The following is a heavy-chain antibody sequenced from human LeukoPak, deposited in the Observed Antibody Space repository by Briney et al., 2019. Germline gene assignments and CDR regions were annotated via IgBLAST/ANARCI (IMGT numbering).Heavy chain of an antibody. Sequence: SETLSLTCLVSGDSIRTTSFWGWIRQPPGMGLEWIASASHSGINYYNPSLRSRVIVSADTSKNQFSLRLTSVTAADTAVYYCARRGGHSWDVGNWFDPWGQGILVTVSS. CDR2: ASHSGIN. J-gene: IGHJ5*02. V-gene: IGHV4-39*01. CDR3: ARRGGHSWDVGNWFDP. CDR1: GDSIRTTSF. D-gene: IGHD6-13*01.